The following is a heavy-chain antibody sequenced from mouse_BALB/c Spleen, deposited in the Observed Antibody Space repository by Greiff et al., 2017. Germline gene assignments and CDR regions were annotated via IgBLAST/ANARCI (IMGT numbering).Heavy chain of an antibody. Sequence: EVKLVESGGGLVKPGGSLKLSCAASGFTFSDYYMYWVRQTPEKRLEWVATISDGGSYTYYPDSVKGRFTISRDNAKNNLYLQISSRKSEDTAMYYCARGGSYYFDYWGQGTTLTVSS. CDR1: GFTFSDYY. CDR3: ARGGSYYFDY. V-gene: IGHV5-4*02. CDR2: ISDGGSYT. J-gene: IGHJ2*01.